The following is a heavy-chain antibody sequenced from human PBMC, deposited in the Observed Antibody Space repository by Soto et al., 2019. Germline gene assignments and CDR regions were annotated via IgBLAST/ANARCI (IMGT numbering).Heavy chain of an antibody. CDR3: ARVKDVLRYFDWSAYCMAF. CDR1: GFTLSSYS. Sequence: FLRLSCAASGFTLSSYSMSWVREAPRHGLEWVSYISSSSTLYYADSVKGRFTLSRDNAKNSLYLQMNSRRGEDTAVYYCARVKDVLRYFDWSAYCMAFRGKGTTDTVSS. J-gene: IGHJ6*03. V-gene: IGHV3-48*01. CDR2: ISSSSTL. D-gene: IGHD3-9*01.